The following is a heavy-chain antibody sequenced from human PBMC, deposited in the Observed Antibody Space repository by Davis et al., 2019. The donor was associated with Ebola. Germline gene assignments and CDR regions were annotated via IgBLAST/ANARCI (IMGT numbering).Heavy chain of an antibody. CDR2: ISHDANNR. CDR1: RFAFSAYG. V-gene: IGHV3-30*03. CDR3: AGAWD. J-gene: IGHJ4*02. D-gene: IGHD3-16*01. Sequence: GESLKISCAASRFAFSAYGLHWVRQAPGEGLEWVAFISHDANNRYYADSVRGRFTISRDNSRNTLYLQMNSLRAEDTAVYYCAGAWDWGQGTLVTVSS.